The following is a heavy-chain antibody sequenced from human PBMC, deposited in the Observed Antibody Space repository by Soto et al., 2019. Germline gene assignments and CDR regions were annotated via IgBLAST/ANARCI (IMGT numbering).Heavy chain of an antibody. CDR1: GGTFSSYA. CDR2: IIPIFGTA. CDR3: ARDSSSSGFYGMDV. V-gene: IGHV1-69*01. D-gene: IGHD6-6*01. Sequence: QVQLVQSGAEVKKPGSSVKVSCKASGGTFSSYAISWVRQAPGQGLEWMGGIIPIFGTANYAQKFQGRVTITADESTSTADMELSSLRSEDTAVYYCARDSSSSGFYGMDVWGQGTTVTVSS. J-gene: IGHJ6*02.